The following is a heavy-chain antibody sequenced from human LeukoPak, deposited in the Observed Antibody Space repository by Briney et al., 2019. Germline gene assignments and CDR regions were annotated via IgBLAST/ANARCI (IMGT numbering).Heavy chain of an antibody. CDR2: IDTDVSAT. V-gene: IGHV3-74*01. J-gene: IGHJ1*01. CDR1: GFAVSMYW. Sequence: GGSLRLSCAASGFAVSMYWMHWARQAPGKGLVWVSRIDTDVSATDYADSVKGRFTISRDNSKNTLYLQMNSLRAEDTAVYYCAKVIQPLVPAAIFQHWGQGTLVTVSS. CDR3: AKVIQPLVPAAIFQH. D-gene: IGHD2-2*01.